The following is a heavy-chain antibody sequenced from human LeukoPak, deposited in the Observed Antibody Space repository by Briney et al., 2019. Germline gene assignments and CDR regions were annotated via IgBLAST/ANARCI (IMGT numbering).Heavy chain of an antibody. CDR3: ARDAGYCSSTSCYEEEYYYYYGMDV. J-gene: IGHJ6*02. Sequence: SETLSLTCAVSGDSISSTYWSWIRQPPGKGLEWIGCIYYTGTINSNPSLKSRLTISVDTSKNQFSLNLRSVTAADTAVYYCARDAGYCSSTSCYEEEYYYYYGMDVWGQGTTVTVSS. CDR1: GDSISSTY. V-gene: IGHV4-59*12. D-gene: IGHD2-2*01. CDR2: IYYTGTI.